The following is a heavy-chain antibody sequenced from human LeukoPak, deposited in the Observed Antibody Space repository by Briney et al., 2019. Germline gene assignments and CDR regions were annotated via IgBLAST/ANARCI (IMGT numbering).Heavy chain of an antibody. CDR3: ARHSRTYYDYDY. CDR2: IYYSGST. J-gene: IGHJ4*02. V-gene: IGHV4-59*08. Sequence: SETLSLTCTVSGGSITSYYWSWIRQPPGKGLEWIGYIYYSGSTNYNPSLQSRVTISVDTSKNQFSLKLNSMTAADTAVYYCARHSRTYYDYDYWGQGTLVTVSS. CDR1: GGSITSYY. D-gene: IGHD1-26*01.